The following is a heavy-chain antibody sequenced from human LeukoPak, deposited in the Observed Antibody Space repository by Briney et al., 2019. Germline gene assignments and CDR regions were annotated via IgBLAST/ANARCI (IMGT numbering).Heavy chain of an antibody. D-gene: IGHD6-19*01. CDR3: AREMLAAVAAQS. CDR1: GFTFSSYS. J-gene: IGHJ5*02. CDR2: ITSSSSYI. Sequence: GGSLRLSCAASGFTFSSYSMNWVRQAPGKGLEWVSSITSSSSYIYYADSVEGRFTISRDNAKNSLYLQMNSLRAEDTAVYYCAREMLAAVAAQSWGQGTLVTVSS. V-gene: IGHV3-21*01.